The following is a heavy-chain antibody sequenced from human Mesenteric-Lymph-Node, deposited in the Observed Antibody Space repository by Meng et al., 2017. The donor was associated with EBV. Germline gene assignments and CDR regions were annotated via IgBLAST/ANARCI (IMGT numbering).Heavy chain of an antibody. CDR3: SRDSIYQGRDS. Sequence: QVQVVQSGAEVKRPGASVKVSCKASGYPFTSYDINWVRQATGQGLEWIGWMNPDTGNTGSAEKFQGRVTMTRDSSTNTAYMELHSLTSADTAVYYCSRDSIYQGRDSWGQGTLVTVSS. CDR1: GYPFTSYD. J-gene: IGHJ4*02. D-gene: IGHD2-2*01. V-gene: IGHV1-8*01. CDR2: MNPDTGNT.